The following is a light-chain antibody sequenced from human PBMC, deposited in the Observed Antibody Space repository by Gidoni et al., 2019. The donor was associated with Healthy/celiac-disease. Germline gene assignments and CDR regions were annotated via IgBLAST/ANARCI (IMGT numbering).Light chain of an antibody. V-gene: IGLV3-19*01. J-gene: IGLJ1*01. Sequence: SSELPQDPAVYVALGQTVRITCQGDSLRSYYASWYQQKPGQAPVLVIYGKNNRPSGIPDRFSGSSSGNTASLTITGAQAEDEADYYCNSRDSSGYVFGTGTKVTVL. CDR2: GKN. CDR1: SLRSYY. CDR3: NSRDSSGYV.